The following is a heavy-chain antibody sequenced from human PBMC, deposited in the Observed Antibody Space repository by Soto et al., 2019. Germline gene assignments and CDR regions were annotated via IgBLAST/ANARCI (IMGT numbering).Heavy chain of an antibody. Sequence: QVQLQQWGAGLLKPSETLSLTCAVNGGSFSGYYWSWIRQPPGKGLEWIGEINHSGSTNYNPSLNSRVTISVDTSKNQFSLMLSSVSAADTAVYYCARGGYYYDSSGYYRSGGMDVWGQGTTVTVSS. CDR3: ARGGYYYDSSGYYRSGGMDV. J-gene: IGHJ6*02. V-gene: IGHV4-34*01. CDR2: INHSGST. CDR1: GGSFSGYY. D-gene: IGHD3-22*01.